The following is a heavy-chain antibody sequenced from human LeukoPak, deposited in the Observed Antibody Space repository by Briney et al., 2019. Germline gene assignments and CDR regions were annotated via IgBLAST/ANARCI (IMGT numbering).Heavy chain of an antibody. CDR2: TSSNGDNT. Sequence: GGSLRLSCSVSGFTFSTYVMHWVRQAPGKGLEYVSATSSNGDNTNYADSVKGRFTISRDNSKNTLYLQMSSLRADDTAVYYCVRGTGYWGQGTLVTVSS. CDR3: VRGTGY. J-gene: IGHJ4*02. V-gene: IGHV3-64D*06. CDR1: GFTFSTYV.